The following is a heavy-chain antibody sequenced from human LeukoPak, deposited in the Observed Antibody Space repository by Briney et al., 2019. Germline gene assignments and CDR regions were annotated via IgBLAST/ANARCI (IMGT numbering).Heavy chain of an antibody. Sequence: SETLSLTCGVSGGSVINTNWWTWVRQPPGKGLEWIGEVHLDGRTNYNLSLESRLTMSVDVSENQVSLKLSSVTAADTAVYYCASSYDNFDYWGQGTLVTVSS. J-gene: IGHJ4*02. CDR1: GGSVINTNW. D-gene: IGHD3-22*01. V-gene: IGHV4-4*02. CDR3: ASSYDNFDY. CDR2: VHLDGRT.